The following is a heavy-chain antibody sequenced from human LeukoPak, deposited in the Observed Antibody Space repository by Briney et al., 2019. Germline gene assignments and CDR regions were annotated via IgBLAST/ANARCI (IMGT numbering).Heavy chain of an antibody. D-gene: IGHD6-13*01. CDR2: INQDGSEK. V-gene: IGHV3-7*03. CDR1: GFTFTTYW. J-gene: IGHJ4*02. CDR3: ARNTAAGLFDY. Sequence: GGSLRLSCAASGFTFTTYWMSWVRQAPGKGLEWVAHINQDGSEKYFVDSVKGRFTFSRDNAKNSLYLQMNSLRAEDTALYHCARNTAAGLFDYWGQGTLVTVSS.